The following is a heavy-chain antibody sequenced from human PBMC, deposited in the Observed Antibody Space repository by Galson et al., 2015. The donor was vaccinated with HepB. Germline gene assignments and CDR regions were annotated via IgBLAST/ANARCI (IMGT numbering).Heavy chain of an antibody. D-gene: IGHD3-3*01. CDR1: GFTFSSNA. CDR2: ISGSGGIT. CDR3: AKDRNRNFWSGYAHFQH. J-gene: IGHJ1*01. V-gene: IGHV3-23*01. Sequence: SLRLSCAASGFTFSSNAMSWVRQAPGKGLEWVSAISGSGGITYYADSVKGRFTISRDNAKNSLYLQMNSLRTDDTALYYCAKDRNRNFWSGYAHFQHWGQGNLVTVSS.